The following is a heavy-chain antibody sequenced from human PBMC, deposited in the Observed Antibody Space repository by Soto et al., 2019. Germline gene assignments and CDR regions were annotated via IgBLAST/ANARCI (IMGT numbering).Heavy chain of an antibody. V-gene: IGHV1-18*04. CDR2: ISAYNGNT. CDR1: GYTFTSYG. Sequence: SVQVACKSSGYTFTSYGISWVRQAPGQGLEWMGWISAYNGNTNYAQKLQGRVTMTTDTSTSTAYMELRSLRSDDTAVYYCARASHGQEYDYVWVLTNRSPPCEFWAKGTPVT. CDR3: ARASHGQEYDYVWVLTNRSPPCEF. J-gene: IGHJ4*02. D-gene: IGHD3-16*01.